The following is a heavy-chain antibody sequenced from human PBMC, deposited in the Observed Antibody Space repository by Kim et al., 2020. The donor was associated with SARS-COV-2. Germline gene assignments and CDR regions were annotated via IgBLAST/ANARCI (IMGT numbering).Heavy chain of an antibody. CDR3: TRQYCSSTSCYMD. D-gene: IGHD2-2*02. J-gene: IGHJ4*02. V-gene: IGHV3-73*01. Sequence: AESLKGRFTISRDDSKNTAYLQMNSLKTEDTAMYYCTRQYCSSTSCYMDWGQGTLVTVSS.